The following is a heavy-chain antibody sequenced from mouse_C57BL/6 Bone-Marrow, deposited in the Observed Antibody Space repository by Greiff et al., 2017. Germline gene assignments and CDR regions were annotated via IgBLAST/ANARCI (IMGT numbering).Heavy chain of an antibody. J-gene: IGHJ2*01. Sequence: QVQLQQPGAELVKPGASVKVSCKASGYTFTSYWMHWVKQRPGQGLEWIGRIHPSDSDTNYNQKFKGKATLTVDKSSSTAYMPLSSLTSEDSAVYYCAITTVVATDYFDYWGQGTTLTVSS. V-gene: IGHV1-74*01. CDR2: IHPSDSDT. CDR1: GYTFTSYW. CDR3: AITTVVATDYFDY. D-gene: IGHD1-1*01.